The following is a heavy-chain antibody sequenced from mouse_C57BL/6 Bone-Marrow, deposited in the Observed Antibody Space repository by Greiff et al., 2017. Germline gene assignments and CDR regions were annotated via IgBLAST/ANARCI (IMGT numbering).Heavy chain of an antibody. CDR1: GYTFTSYW. Sequence: VKLQESGAELVKPGASVKLSCKASGYTFTSYWMQWVKQRPGQGLEWIGEIDPSDSYTNYNQKFKGKATLNVDTSSSTAYMQLSSLTSEDSAVYYCARIITTEGFAYWGQGTLVTVSA. J-gene: IGHJ3*01. CDR2: IDPSDSYT. V-gene: IGHV1-50*01. D-gene: IGHD1-1*01. CDR3: ARIITTEGFAY.